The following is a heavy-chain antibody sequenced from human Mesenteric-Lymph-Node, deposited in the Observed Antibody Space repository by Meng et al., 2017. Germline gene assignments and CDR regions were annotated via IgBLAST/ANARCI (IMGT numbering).Heavy chain of an antibody. J-gene: IGHJ6*02. CDR3: ARDSITILRYFDWLSLGYGMDV. D-gene: IGHD3-9*01. V-gene: IGHV1-2*06. CDR2: INPNSGGT. Sequence: ASVKVSCKASGYTFTGYYMHWVRQAPGQGLEWMGRINPNSGGTNYAQKFQGRVTMTRDTSISTAYMELSRLRSDDTAVYYCARDSITILRYFDWLSLGYGMDVWGQGTTVTVSS. CDR1: GYTFTGYY.